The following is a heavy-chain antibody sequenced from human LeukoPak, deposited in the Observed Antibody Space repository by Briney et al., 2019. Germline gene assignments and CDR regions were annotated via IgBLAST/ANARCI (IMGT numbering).Heavy chain of an antibody. CDR2: IWYDGTTK. CDR1: GFTFSTYG. D-gene: IGHD2-21*02. J-gene: IGHJ4*02. V-gene: IGHV3-33*01. CDR3: ARADCGGDCYVDF. Sequence: PGRSLRLSCAASGFTFSTYGMHWVRQAPGKGLEWVAAIWYDGTTKYYADSVKGRFGISRDNSRNIVYLHLSSLGSEDTAAYFCARADCGGDCYVDFWGQGTLLTVSS.